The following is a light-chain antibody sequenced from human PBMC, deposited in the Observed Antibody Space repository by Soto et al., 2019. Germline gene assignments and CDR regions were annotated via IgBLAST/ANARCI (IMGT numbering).Light chain of an antibody. CDR1: QXXSSY. CDR3: QQRSNWPPEGT. Sequence: EIVLTQSRATLSLSPGERXXLXXRAGQXXSSYLAWYQQKPGXXXXXLIYDASNRATGIPARFSGSGSGTDFTLTISSLEPEDFAVYYCQQRSNWPPEGTFGQGTKVDIK. J-gene: IGKJ1*01. V-gene: IGKV3-11*01. CDR2: DAS.